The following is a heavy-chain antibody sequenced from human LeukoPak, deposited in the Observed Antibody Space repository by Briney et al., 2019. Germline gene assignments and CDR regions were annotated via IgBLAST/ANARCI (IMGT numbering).Heavy chain of an antibody. Sequence: GGSLRLSCAASGFTFSSYWMHWVRQAPGKVLLWVSRINGEGTTTAYADSVKGRFTISRDNAKNTLYLQMNRLRADDTAVYYCARQKGGQSFFDSGGQGTLVTVSA. V-gene: IGHV3-74*01. CDR2: INGEGTTT. CDR3: ARQKGGQSFFDS. J-gene: IGHJ4*02. D-gene: IGHD1-26*01. CDR1: GFTFSSYW.